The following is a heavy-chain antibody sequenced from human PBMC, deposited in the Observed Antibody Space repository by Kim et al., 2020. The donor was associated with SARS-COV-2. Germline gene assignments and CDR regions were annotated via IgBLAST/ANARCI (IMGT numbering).Heavy chain of an antibody. CDR3: ELVGFNGLDV. Sequence: ASVKVSCKASGYTFTTYYMHWVRQAPGQGLEWMGIINPSSGTTTYAQKFQGRVTMSRDTSTSTVYMQLTNLTSEDTAVYYCELVGFNGLDVWGQGTTVIVSS. CDR2: INPSSGTT. D-gene: IGHD2-15*01. J-gene: IGHJ6*02. CDR1: GYTFTTYY. V-gene: IGHV1-46*01.